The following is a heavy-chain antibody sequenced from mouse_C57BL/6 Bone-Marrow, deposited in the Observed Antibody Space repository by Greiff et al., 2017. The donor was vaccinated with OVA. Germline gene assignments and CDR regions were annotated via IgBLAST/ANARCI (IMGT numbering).Heavy chain of an antibody. CDR1: GYTFTDYY. CDR3: ARRSLRTTFDD. V-gene: IGHV1-26*01. J-gene: IGHJ1*03. Sequence: EVQLQQSGPELVKPGASVKISCKASGYTFTDYYMNWVKQSPGKSLEWIGDINPNNGGTSYNQKFKGKATLTVDKSSSAAYMQLRSLTSEDSAVDYCARRSLRTTFDDWGTGTTVTVSS. CDR2: INPNNGGT. D-gene: IGHD1-1*01.